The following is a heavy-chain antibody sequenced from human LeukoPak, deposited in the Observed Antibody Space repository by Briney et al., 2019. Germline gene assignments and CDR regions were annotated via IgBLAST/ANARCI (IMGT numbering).Heavy chain of an antibody. CDR3: ARERRGYYDFWSGYSNWFDP. Sequence: GGSLRLSCAASGFTFSSYWMSWVRQAPGKGLEWVANIKQEGREKYYVDSVKGRFTISRDNAKNSLYLQINSLRAEDTAVYYCARERRGYYDFWSGYSNWFDPWGQGTVVTVSS. CDR2: IKQEGREK. CDR1: GFTFSSYW. D-gene: IGHD3-3*01. V-gene: IGHV3-7*01. J-gene: IGHJ5*02.